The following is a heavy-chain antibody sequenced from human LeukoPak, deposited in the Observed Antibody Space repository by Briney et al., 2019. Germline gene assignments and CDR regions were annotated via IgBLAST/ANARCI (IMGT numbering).Heavy chain of an antibody. J-gene: IGHJ4*02. D-gene: IGHD5-18*01. CDR3: ARDYQGGYGDKTVDY. Sequence: SETLSLTCSVSGGSISSYYWNWIRQTPGKGLEWIGYLYYSGSTNYNPSLKSRVTISVDTSKNQFSLKLSSVTAADTAVYYCARDYQGGYGDKTVDYWGQGTLVTVSS. CDR1: GGSISSYY. CDR2: LYYSGST. V-gene: IGHV4-59*12.